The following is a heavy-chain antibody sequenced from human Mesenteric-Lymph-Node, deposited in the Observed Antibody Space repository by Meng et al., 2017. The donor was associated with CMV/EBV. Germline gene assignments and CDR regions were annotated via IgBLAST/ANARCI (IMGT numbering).Heavy chain of an antibody. J-gene: IGHJ6*02. CDR1: GGSISSSSYY. V-gene: IGHV4-39*01. Sequence: GSLRLSCSVSGGSISSSSYYWGWIRQPPGKGLEWIGSIYYSGSTYYNPSLKSRVTISVDTSKNQFSLKLTSVTAADTAVYYCARRLGMDVWGQGTTVTVSS. CDR2: IYYSGST. CDR3: ARRLGMDV. D-gene: IGHD3-16*01.